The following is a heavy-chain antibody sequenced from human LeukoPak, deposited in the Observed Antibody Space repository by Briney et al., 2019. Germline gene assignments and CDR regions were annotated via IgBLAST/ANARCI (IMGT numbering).Heavy chain of an antibody. CDR3: ARYAQRGFYYSNSLKY. CDR1: GLTSSAEG. V-gene: IGHV3-33*01. Sequence: RGSHRFTLVPSGLTSSAEGKNWGAQAPGKGLKWVAVIGSDGSNRFYAGSVKGRFTISRYNSQTTVFLQSNSLRDEDTAMYYCARYAQRGFYYSNSLKYWGHGILVTVSS. D-gene: IGHD4-11*01. J-gene: IGHJ4*01. CDR2: IGSDGSNR.